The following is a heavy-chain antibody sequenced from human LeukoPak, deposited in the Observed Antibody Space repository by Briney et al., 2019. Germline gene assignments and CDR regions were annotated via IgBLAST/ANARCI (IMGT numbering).Heavy chain of an antibody. Sequence: GGSLRLSCAASGFTFSSYSMNWVRQAPGKGLEWISAISGSSSNVYYAASVRGRFTISRDNAENSLYLQLNTMRAEDTAVYYCARGFRDTAMFLDYWGQGTLVTVSS. J-gene: IGHJ4*02. CDR2: ISGSSSNV. CDR1: GFTFSSYS. CDR3: ARGFRDTAMFLDY. V-gene: IGHV3-48*04. D-gene: IGHD5-18*01.